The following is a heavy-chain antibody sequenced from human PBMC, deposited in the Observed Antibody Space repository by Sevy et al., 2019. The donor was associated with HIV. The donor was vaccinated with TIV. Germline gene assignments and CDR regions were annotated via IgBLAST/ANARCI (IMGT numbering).Heavy chain of an antibody. CDR3: VRDAREGSGYFHDGFDM. J-gene: IGHJ3*02. D-gene: IGHD3-3*01. CDR2: ISSRSNYI. CDR1: GFTFSSYS. V-gene: IGHV3-21*01. Sequence: GGSLRLSCAASGFTFSSYSMNWVRQAPGKGLEWVSSISSRSNYIYYADSVKGRFTISRDNAKNSLYLQMNSLRAEDTAIYSCVRDAREGSGYFHDGFDMWGQGTMVTVSS.